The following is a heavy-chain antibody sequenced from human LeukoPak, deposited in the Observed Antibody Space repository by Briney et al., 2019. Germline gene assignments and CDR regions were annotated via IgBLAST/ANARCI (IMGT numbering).Heavy chain of an antibody. Sequence: ASVKVSCKASGYTFTSYYMHWVRQAPGQGLEWMGIINPSGGSTSYAQKFQGRVTMTRDTSASTAYMELSRLRSDDTAVYYCARAYCGGDCYFDYWGQGTLVTVSS. CDR1: GYTFTSYY. V-gene: IGHV1-46*01. D-gene: IGHD2-21*01. J-gene: IGHJ4*02. CDR2: INPSGGST. CDR3: ARAYCGGDCYFDY.